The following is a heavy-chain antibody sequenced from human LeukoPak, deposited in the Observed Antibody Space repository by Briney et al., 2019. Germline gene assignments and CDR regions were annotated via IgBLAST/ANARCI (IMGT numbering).Heavy chain of an antibody. J-gene: IGHJ6*03. CDR3: ARGQSSSSFPGYYYYYMDV. CDR2: ISSSSSYI. V-gene: IGHV3-21*01. Sequence: PGGSLRLSCAASGFTFSSYSMNWVRQAPGKGLEWVSSISSSSSYIYYADSVKGRFTISRDNAKNSLYLQMNSLRAEDTAVYYCARGQSSSSFPGYYYYYMDVWGKGTTVTVSS. CDR1: GFTFSSYS. D-gene: IGHD6-6*01.